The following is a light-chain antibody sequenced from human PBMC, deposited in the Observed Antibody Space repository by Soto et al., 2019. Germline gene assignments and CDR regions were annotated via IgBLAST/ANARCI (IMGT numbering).Light chain of an antibody. CDR1: SSDVGGYNY. Sequence: QSALTQPPSASGSPGQSVTISCTGTSSDVGGYNYVSWYQQHPGKAPKLMIYEVSKRPSGVPDRFSGSKSGNTAALTVSGLKAADEADYYCSSYAGSNNVVFGGGTKLTVL. CDR3: SSYAGSNNVV. CDR2: EVS. V-gene: IGLV2-8*01. J-gene: IGLJ2*01.